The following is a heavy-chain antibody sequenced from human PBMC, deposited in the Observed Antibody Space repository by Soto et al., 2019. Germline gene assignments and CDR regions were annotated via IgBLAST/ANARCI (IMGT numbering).Heavy chain of an antibody. CDR3: ARDRWYYDILTGPFDY. CDR2: ISYDGSNK. D-gene: IGHD3-9*01. J-gene: IGHJ4*02. V-gene: IGHV3-30*03. Sequence: GGSLRLSCAASGFTFSSYGMHWVRQAPGKGLEWVAVISYDGSNKYYADSVKGRFTISRDNSKNTLYLQMNSLRAEDTAVYYCARDRWYYDILTGPFDYWGQGTLVTVSS. CDR1: GFTFSSYG.